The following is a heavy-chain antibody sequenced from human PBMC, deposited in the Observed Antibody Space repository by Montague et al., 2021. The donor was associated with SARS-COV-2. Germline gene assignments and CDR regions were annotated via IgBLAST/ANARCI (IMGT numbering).Heavy chain of an antibody. J-gene: IGHJ1*01. D-gene: IGHD3-3*01. CDR3: ARGLALHYDFWSGYYRPEYFQH. Sequence: SLRLSCAASGFTFSSYSMNWVRQAPGKGLEWVSSISSSSSYIYYADSVKGRFTISRDNAKNSLYLQMNSLRAEDTAVYYCARGLALHYDFWSGYYRPEYFQHWGQGTLGTVSS. CDR1: GFTFSSYS. CDR2: ISSSSSYI. V-gene: IGHV3-21*01.